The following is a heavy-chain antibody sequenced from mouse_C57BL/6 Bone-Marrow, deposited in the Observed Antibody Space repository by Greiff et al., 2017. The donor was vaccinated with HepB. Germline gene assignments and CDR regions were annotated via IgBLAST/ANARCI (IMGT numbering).Heavy chain of an antibody. CDR3: TTPFLYYFDY. V-gene: IGHV14-4*01. CDR2: IDPENGDT. Sequence: VQLQQPGAELVRPGASVKLSCTASGFNIKDDYMHWVKQRPEQGLEWIGWIDPENGDTEYASKFQGKATITADTSSNTAYLQLSSLTSEDTAVYYCTTPFLYYFDYWGQGTTLTVSS. CDR1: GFNIKDDY. J-gene: IGHJ2*01.